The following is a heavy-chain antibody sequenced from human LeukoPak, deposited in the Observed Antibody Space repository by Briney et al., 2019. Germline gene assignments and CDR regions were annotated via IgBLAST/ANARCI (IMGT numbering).Heavy chain of an antibody. V-gene: IGHV4-59*08. CDR3: ARHSTAYDYVWGSQRKWRGNDAFDI. CDR1: GGSISSYY. J-gene: IGHJ3*02. D-gene: IGHD3-16*01. CDR2: IYYSGST. Sequence: SETLSLTCTVSGGSISSYYWSWIRQTPGKGLEWIGYIYYSGSTNYNPSLKSRVTISVDTSKNQFSLKLSSVTAADTAVYYCARHSTAYDYVWGSQRKWRGNDAFDIWGQGKMVTVSS.